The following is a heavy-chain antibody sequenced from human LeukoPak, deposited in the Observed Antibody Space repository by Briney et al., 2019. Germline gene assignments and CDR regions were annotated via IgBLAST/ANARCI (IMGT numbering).Heavy chain of an antibody. V-gene: IGHV3-23*01. D-gene: IGHD3-16*01. CDR3: GRGGGTL. J-gene: IGHJ4*02. Sequence: PGGSLRLSCAASGFTFSSYAMSWVRQAPGKGLEWVSTFSGSGGNTYYADSVKGRFTISRDNSKNTLYLQMNSLRAADTAFYYCGRGGGTLWGQGTLVTVS. CDR2: FSGSGGNT. CDR1: GFTFSSYA.